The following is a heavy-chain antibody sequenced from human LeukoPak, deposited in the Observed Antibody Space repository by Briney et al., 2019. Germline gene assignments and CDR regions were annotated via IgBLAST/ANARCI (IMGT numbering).Heavy chain of an antibody. D-gene: IGHD2-2*02. V-gene: IGHV4-34*01. J-gene: IGHJ6*02. Sequence: SETLSLTCAVYGGSFSGYYWSWIRQPPGKGLEWIGEINHSGSTNYNPSLKSRVTISVDTSKNQFSLKLSSVTAADTAVYYCARVGIVVVPAAIPHRPPHYYYGMDVWGQGTTVTVSS. CDR3: ARVGIVVVPAAIPHRPPHYYYGMDV. CDR1: GGSFSGYY. CDR2: INHSGST.